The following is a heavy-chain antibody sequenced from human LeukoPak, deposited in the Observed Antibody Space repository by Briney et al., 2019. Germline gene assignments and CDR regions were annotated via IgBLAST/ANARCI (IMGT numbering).Heavy chain of an antibody. CDR1: GFTFSSYA. Sequence: PGGSLRLSCAASGFTFSSYAMSWVRQAPGKGLEWVSAISGSGGSTYYADSVKGRFTIPRDNSKNTLYLQMNSLRAEDTAVYYCAKDIVVVPAANIAAAGNYWGQGTLVTVSS. J-gene: IGHJ4*02. D-gene: IGHD2-2*01. V-gene: IGHV3-23*01. CDR2: ISGSGGST. CDR3: AKDIVVVPAANIAAAGNY.